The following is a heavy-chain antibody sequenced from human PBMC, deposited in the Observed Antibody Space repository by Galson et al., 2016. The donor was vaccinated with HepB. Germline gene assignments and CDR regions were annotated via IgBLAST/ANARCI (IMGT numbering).Heavy chain of an antibody. V-gene: IGHV4-31*03. CDR1: GGSISSGSYF. Sequence: TLSLTCTVSGGSISSGSYFWGWVRQHPGKGLEWIGYISYSWDTHYNPSLRSRVTLSADTPKNQFSLKVNSATAADTAVYFCARQYNIIFDPWGQGTLVTVSS. D-gene: IGHD1-1*01. CDR2: ISYSWDT. J-gene: IGHJ5*02. CDR3: ARQYNIIFDP.